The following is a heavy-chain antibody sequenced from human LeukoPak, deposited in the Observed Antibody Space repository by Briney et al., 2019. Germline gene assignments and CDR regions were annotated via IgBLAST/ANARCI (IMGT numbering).Heavy chain of an antibody. V-gene: IGHV4-34*01. CDR3: ASMLSSSWYLYAFDI. D-gene: IGHD6-13*01. Sequence: SETLSLTCAVYGGSFSGYYWSWIRQPPGKGLEWIGEINHSGSTNYNPSLKSRVTISVDTSKNQFSLKLSSVAPADTAVYYCASMLSSSWYLYAFDIWGQGTMVTVSS. CDR2: INHSGST. J-gene: IGHJ3*02. CDR1: GGSFSGYY.